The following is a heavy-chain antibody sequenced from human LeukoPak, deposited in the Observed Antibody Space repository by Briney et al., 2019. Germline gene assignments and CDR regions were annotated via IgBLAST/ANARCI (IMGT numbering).Heavy chain of an antibody. Sequence: GGSLRLSCAASGFTFSSYSMNWVRQAPGKGLEWVSYISSSSSTIYYADSVKGRSTISRDNSKNTLYLQMNSLRAEDTAIYYCAKKYSTGLDPWGQGTLVTVSS. D-gene: IGHD1-26*01. V-gene: IGHV3-48*01. J-gene: IGHJ5*02. CDR3: AKKYSTGLDP. CDR2: ISSSSSTI. CDR1: GFTFSSYS.